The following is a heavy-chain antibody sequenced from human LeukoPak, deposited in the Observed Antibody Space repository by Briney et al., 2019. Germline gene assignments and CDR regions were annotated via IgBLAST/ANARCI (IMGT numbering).Heavy chain of an antibody. CDR2: IKQDGSEK. CDR3: ARDQVGATTFDAFDV. J-gene: IGHJ3*01. V-gene: IGHV3-7*01. Sequence: GGSLRLSCAASGFTFSSYWMSWVRQAPGKGLEWVANIKQDGSEKYYVDSVKGRFTISRDNAKNSLYLQMNSLRAEDTAVYYCARDQVGATTFDAFDVWGRGTMVTVSS. D-gene: IGHD1-26*01. CDR1: GFTFSSYW.